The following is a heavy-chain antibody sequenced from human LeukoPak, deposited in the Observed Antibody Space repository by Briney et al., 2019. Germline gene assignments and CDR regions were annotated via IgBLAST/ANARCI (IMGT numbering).Heavy chain of an antibody. V-gene: IGHV4-59*01. CDR3: ARGTLGYYYYGMDV. CDR2: IYYSGST. CDR1: GDSISSYY. D-gene: IGHD3-10*01. J-gene: IGHJ6*02. Sequence: SETLSLTCNVSGDSISSYYWNWIRQPPGKGLEWIGYIYYSGSTDYNPSLKSRVTISLDTSKNQLSLNLSAVTAADTAFYYCARGTLGYYYYGMDVWGQGTTVTVSS.